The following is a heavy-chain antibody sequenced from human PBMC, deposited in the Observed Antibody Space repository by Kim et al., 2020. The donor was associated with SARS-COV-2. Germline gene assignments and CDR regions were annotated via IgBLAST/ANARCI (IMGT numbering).Heavy chain of an antibody. CDR2: ISVTVGDT. V-gene: IGHV3-23*01. Sequence: GGSLRLSCVASGFVFSSYAMSWVRQTPGRGLEWISAISVTVGDTYYTDSVKGRFTISRDNSKNTLYLQMNSLRAEDTALYYCARSGTIFGPIRFSFNPWG. J-gene: IGHJ5*02. D-gene: IGHD3-3*01. CDR1: GFVFSSYA. CDR3: ARSGTIFGPIRFSFNP.